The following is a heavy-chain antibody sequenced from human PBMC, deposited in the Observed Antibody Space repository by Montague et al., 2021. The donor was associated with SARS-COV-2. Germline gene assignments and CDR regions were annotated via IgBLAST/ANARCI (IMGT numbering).Heavy chain of an antibody. CDR2: IYYNGTT. D-gene: IGHD2-2*01. Sequence: SETLSLTCTVSGGSISSYYWSWIRQPPGKGLEWTGYIYYNGTTNYSPSLKGRVSISVDTSKNQFSLEMNSVTAADTAVYYCARERGYQLLSGWFDPWGQGTLVTVSS. V-gene: IGHV4-59*01. J-gene: IGHJ5*02. CDR3: ARERGYQLLSGWFDP. CDR1: GGSISSYY.